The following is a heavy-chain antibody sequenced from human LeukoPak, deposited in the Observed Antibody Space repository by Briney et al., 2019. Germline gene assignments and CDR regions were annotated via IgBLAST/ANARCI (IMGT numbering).Heavy chain of an antibody. CDR1: GYPFTGYY. J-gene: IGHJ4*02. Sequence: ASVKVSCKASGYPFTGYYMHWVRQAPGQGLEWMGWINPNSGGTNYAQKFQGRVTMTRDTSISTAYMELSRLRSDDTAVYYCARDYDSSGYLVNWGQGTLVTVSS. CDR2: INPNSGGT. D-gene: IGHD3-22*01. CDR3: ARDYDSSGYLVN. V-gene: IGHV1-2*02.